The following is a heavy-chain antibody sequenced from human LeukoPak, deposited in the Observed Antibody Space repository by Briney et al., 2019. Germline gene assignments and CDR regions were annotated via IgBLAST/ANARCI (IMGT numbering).Heavy chain of an antibody. CDR1: GYTFTSYG. D-gene: IGHD6-13*01. CDR3: ARDGGIAAAGPHFQH. CDR2: INPSGGST. J-gene: IGHJ1*01. V-gene: IGHV1-46*01. Sequence: ASVTVSCTASGYTFTSYGISWVRQAPGQGLEGMGIINPSGGSTSYAQKFQGRVTMTRDTSTSTVCMELSSLRSEDTAAYYCARDGGIAAAGPHFQHWGQGTLVTVSS.